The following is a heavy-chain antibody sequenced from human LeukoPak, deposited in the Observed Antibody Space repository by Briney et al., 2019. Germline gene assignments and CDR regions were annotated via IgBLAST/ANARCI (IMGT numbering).Heavy chain of an antibody. CDR1: GGSISSYY. Sequence: SESLSLTCTVSGGSISSYYWSWIRQPPGKGLEWIGYIYYSGSTNYNPSLKSRVTISVDTSKNQFSLKLSSVTAADTAVYYCARDQSSGRWLTFDYWGQGTLVTVSS. V-gene: IGHV4-59*01. J-gene: IGHJ4*02. CDR3: ARDQSSGRWLTFDY. D-gene: IGHD5-24*01. CDR2: IYYSGST.